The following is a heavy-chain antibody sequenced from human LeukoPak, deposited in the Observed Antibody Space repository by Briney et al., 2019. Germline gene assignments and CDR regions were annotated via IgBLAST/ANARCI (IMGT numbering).Heavy chain of an antibody. Sequence: SETLSLTCTVSGGSISSYYWGWIRQPPGKGLEWIGYIYYSGSTNYNPSLKSRVTISVDTSKNQFSLKLSSVTAADTAVYYCARASILYASFDYWGQGTLVTVSS. V-gene: IGHV4-59*01. J-gene: IGHJ4*02. CDR2: IYYSGST. CDR1: GGSISSYY. D-gene: IGHD3-9*01. CDR3: ARASILYASFDY.